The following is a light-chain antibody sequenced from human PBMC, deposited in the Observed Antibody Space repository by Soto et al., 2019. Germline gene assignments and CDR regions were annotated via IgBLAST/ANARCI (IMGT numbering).Light chain of an antibody. J-gene: IGKJ2*01. CDR2: GAS. V-gene: IGKV3-15*01. Sequence: EIVMTQSPAPLSVSPGERATLSCRASQTISSNLAWYQQKPGQAPRLLIHGASTRATGVPARFSGSGSGTEFTLTISSLQSEDLAGYYCQQYHNWPPQYTFGQGTKLQIK. CDR1: QTISSN. CDR3: QQYHNWPPQYT.